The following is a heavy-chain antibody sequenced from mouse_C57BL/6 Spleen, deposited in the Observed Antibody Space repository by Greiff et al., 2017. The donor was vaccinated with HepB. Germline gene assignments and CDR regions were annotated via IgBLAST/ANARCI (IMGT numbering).Heavy chain of an antibody. D-gene: IGHD2-1*01. CDR1: GYTFTSYW. Sequence: QVQLQQPGAELVKPGASVKLSCKASGYTFTSYWMHWVKQRPGRGLEWIGRIDPNSGGTKYNEKFKSKATLTVDKPSSTAYMQLSSLTSEDSAVYYWARGRAHYGNYDYYAMDYWGQGTSVTVSS. V-gene: IGHV1-72*01. CDR3: ARGRAHYGNYDYYAMDY. J-gene: IGHJ4*01. CDR2: IDPNSGGT.